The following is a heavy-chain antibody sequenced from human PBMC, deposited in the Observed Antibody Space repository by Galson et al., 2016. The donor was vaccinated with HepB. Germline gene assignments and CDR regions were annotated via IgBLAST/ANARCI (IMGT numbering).Heavy chain of an antibody. D-gene: IGHD2-15*01. Sequence: SLRLSCAASGFTFSISSMNWVRQAPGKGLEWVSSISTRSSYIYYADSVKGRLITSRDNSKNTLYLQLNSLRAEDTAVYYCAKDGGYCSDATCYYRNSWGQGTLVTVSS. CDR1: GFTFSISS. V-gene: IGHV3-21*04. J-gene: IGHJ4*02. CDR3: AKDGGYCSDATCYYRNS. CDR2: ISTRSSYI.